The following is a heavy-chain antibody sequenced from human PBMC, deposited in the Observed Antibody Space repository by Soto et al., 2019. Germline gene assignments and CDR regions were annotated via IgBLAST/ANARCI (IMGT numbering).Heavy chain of an antibody. D-gene: IGHD3-3*01. J-gene: IGHJ4*02. CDR3: ARGVGSNYDFWSGYLYYFDY. CDR2: IYSGGST. CDR1: GFTVSSNY. V-gene: IGHV3-53*01. Sequence: GGSLRLSCAASGFTVSSNYMSWVRQAPGKGLEWVSVIYSGGSTYYADSVKGRFIISRDNSKNTVYLQMNSLRAEDTAVYYCARGVGSNYDFWSGYLYYFDYWGQGTLVTVSS.